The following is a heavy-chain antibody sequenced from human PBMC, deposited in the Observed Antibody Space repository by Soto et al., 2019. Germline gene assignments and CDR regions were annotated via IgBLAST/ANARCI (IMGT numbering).Heavy chain of an antibody. D-gene: IGHD4-17*01. J-gene: IGHJ4*02. CDR3: AQESMPEHYCGRLVDY. Sequence: EVQLLESGGALVQPGGSLRLSCVASGFSFRNYDLSWVRQAPGKGLEWVSTFSGGGRAYYADTVKGRFTIARDSAQNTVQQQISLLRADATAVYYWAQESMPEHYCGRLVDYCGQGTRVTVSS. CDR2: FSGGGRA. CDR1: GFSFRNYD. V-gene: IGHV3-23*01.